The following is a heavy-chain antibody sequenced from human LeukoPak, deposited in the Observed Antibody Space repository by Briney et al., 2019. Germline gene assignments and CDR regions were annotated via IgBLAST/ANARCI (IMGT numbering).Heavy chain of an antibody. D-gene: IGHD3-10*01. J-gene: IGHJ3*02. CDR2: IYHSGST. Sequence: PSETLSLTCAVSGGSISSGGYSWSWIRQPPGKGLEWIGYIYHSGSTYYNPSLKSRVTISVDRSKNQFSLKLSSVTAADTAVYYCARRSPSSGSYAFDIWGQGTMVTVSS. V-gene: IGHV4-30-2*01. CDR1: GGSISSGGYS. CDR3: ARRSPSSGSYAFDI.